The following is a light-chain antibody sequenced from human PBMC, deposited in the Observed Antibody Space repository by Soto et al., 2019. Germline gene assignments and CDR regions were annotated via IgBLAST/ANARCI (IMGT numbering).Light chain of an antibody. Sequence: NFMLTQPHSVSESPGKTVTISCTRSSGSIASNYVQWYQQRPGSAPTTVIYEDNQRPSGVPDRFSGSIDSSSNSASLTISGLKTEDEADYYCQSYDSNKRVFGGGTQLTVL. CDR3: QSYDSNKRV. V-gene: IGLV6-57*04. J-gene: IGLJ2*01. CDR2: EDN. CDR1: SGSIASNY.